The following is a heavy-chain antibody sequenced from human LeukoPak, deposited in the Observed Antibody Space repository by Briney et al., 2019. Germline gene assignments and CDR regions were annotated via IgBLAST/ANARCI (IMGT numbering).Heavy chain of an antibody. CDR3: ARDADWASDY. V-gene: IGHV3-7*01. CDR1: EFTFKNHW. D-gene: IGHD3/OR15-3a*01. Sequence: GGSLRLSCVGSEFTFKNHWMVWVRQAPGKGLEWVANMKQDGSEQYYGDSVRGRFTISRDNAKNSLYLQMNSLRAADTAVYYCARDADWASDYWGQGTLVTVSS. J-gene: IGHJ4*02. CDR2: MKQDGSEQ.